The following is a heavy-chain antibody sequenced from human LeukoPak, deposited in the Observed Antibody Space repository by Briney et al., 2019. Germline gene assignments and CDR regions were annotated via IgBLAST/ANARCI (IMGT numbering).Heavy chain of an antibody. J-gene: IGHJ5*02. CDR1: GGSISSYY. D-gene: IGHD3-16*02. CDR2: IYTSGST. V-gene: IGHV4-4*07. CDR3: VRVAYGGIIVPVFDP. Sequence: SETLSLTCTVSGGSISSYYWSWIRQPAGKGLEWIGRIYTSGSTNYNPSLKSRVTMSVDTSKNQFSLKLSSVTAADTAVYYCVRVAYGGIIVPVFDPWGQGTLVSVSS.